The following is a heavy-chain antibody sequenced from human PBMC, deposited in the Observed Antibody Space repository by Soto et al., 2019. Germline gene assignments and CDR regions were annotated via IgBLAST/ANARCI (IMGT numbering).Heavy chain of an antibody. CDR2: IYSSGDT. V-gene: IGHV4-31*03. D-gene: IGHD7-27*01. CDR1: GGSVTSGGYY. J-gene: IGHJ5*01. CDR3: TRAWGPPVTYGYDS. Sequence: QVQLQESGPGLVRPSQTLSLTCTVSGGSVTSGGYYWSWIRHCPGKGLEWNGYIYSSGDTNYNPSLNSRVAMSVDTSKNQLSLQLTSVTVADTAIYYCTRAWGPPVTYGYDSWGQGILVTVSS.